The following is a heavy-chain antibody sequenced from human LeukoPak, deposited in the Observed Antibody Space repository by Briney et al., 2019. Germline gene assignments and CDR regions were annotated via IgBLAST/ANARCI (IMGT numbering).Heavy chain of an antibody. CDR2: IWYDGSNK. CDR3: ARDPRPELLWLGEYRSGAFDI. Sequence: GGSLRLSCAASGFTFSSYGMNWVRQAPGKGLEWVAVIWYDGSNKYYVDSVKGRFTISRDNSKNTLYLQMNSLRAEDTAVYYCARDPRPELLWLGEYRSGAFDIWGQGTMVTVSS. J-gene: IGHJ3*02. CDR1: GFTFSSYG. D-gene: IGHD3-10*01. V-gene: IGHV3-33*01.